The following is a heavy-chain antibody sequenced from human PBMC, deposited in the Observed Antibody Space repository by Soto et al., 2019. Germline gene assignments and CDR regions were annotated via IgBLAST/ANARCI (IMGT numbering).Heavy chain of an antibody. CDR1: GFTFSSYA. D-gene: IGHD1-26*01. CDR3: AKHLWVVGATTVDY. J-gene: IGHJ4*02. V-gene: IGHV3-23*01. CDR2: ISGSGGST. Sequence: EVQLLESGGGLVQPGGSLRLSCAASGFTFSSYAMSWVRQAPGKGLEWVSAISGSGGSTYYAASVKGRFTISRDNSKNTLYLQMNSLRAEDTAVYYCAKHLWVVGATTVDYWGQGTLVTVSS.